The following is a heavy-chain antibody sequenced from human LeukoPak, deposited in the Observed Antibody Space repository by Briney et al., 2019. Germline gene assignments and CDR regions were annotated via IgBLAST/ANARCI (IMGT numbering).Heavy chain of an antibody. CDR2: IYYSGST. D-gene: IGHD2-2*02. Sequence: SQTLSLTCTVSGGSIDSGGYYWTWIRQHPGKGLEWIGYIYYSGSTFYNPSLKSRVTISVDTSKNQFFLKLNSVTAADTAVYFCARDIYMDGMDVWGKGTTVTVSS. CDR3: ARDIYMDGMDV. V-gene: IGHV4-31*03. CDR1: GGSIDSGGYY. J-gene: IGHJ6*04.